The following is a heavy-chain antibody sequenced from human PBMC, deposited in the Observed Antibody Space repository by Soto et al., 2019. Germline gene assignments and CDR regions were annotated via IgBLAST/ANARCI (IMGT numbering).Heavy chain of an antibody. CDR1: GGSISSSSYY. CDR2: IYYSGST. J-gene: IGHJ3*02. D-gene: IGHD3-3*01. CDR3: ATSRSGYRQDAFDI. V-gene: IGHV4-39*01. Sequence: SETLSLTCTVSGGSISSSSYYWGGIRPPPGKGLEWIGSIYYSGSTYYNPSLKSRVTISVDTSKNQFSLKLSSVTAADTAVYYCATSRSGYRQDAFDIWGQGTMVTVSS.